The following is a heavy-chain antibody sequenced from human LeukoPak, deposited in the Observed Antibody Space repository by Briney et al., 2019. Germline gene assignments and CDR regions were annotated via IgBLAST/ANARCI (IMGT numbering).Heavy chain of an antibody. J-gene: IGHJ6*02. CDR1: GLTVSSNY. D-gene: IGHD6-19*01. CDR3: ARHILHRSVAGMAYYYGMDV. V-gene: IGHV3-53*01. Sequence: PGGSLRLSCAASGLTVSSNYMSWVRQATEKGLEWVSVIYSGGDTFYTDSVKGRFTISRDNSKNTLYLQMNSLRVEDTAVYYCARHILHRSVAGMAYYYGMDVWGQGTTVTVSS. CDR2: IYSGGDT.